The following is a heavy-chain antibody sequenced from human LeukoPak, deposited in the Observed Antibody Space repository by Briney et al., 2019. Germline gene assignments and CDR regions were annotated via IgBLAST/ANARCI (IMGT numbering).Heavy chain of an antibody. D-gene: IGHD2-8*01. CDR1: GFTLSSYA. Sequence: GGSLRLSCAASGFTLSSYAMTWVRQAPGKGLEWVSGISAGGGSTYYEDSVKGRFTISRDNSKNTLYLQMNSLRAEDTAVYYCAKSSRRYCTNGICYDASADYFDSWGQGTLVTVSS. J-gene: IGHJ4*02. CDR2: ISAGGGST. CDR3: AKSSRRYCTNGICYDASADYFDS. V-gene: IGHV3-23*01.